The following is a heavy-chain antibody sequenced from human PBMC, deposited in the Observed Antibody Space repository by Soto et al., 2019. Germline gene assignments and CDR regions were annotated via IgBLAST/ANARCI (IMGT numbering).Heavy chain of an antibody. CDR2: MHYSGNT. CDR1: GDSGSSSSYY. D-gene: IGHD6-13*01. V-gene: IGHV4-39*01. Sequence: SETLSLTCTVSGDSGSSSSYYWVWIHQPPGKGLEWIGTMHYSGNTYYNPSLRGRVTIYGDTSKNQFSLMVTSVTAADTAVYYCARQTAPVGRVGDFDKWGQGTLVTVSS. J-gene: IGHJ4*02. CDR3: ARQTAPVGRVGDFDK.